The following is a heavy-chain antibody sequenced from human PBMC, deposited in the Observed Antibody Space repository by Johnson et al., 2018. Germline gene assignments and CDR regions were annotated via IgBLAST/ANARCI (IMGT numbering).Heavy chain of an antibody. J-gene: IGHJ1*01. Sequence: VQLVEAGGGLVQPGGSLRLCCAASGFTLSNYNMNWAPLAPGKGMEGVSYISSSSSTIDYAASVKGRFTISRDNAKNSLYLQMNSLREEDTALYYCARDLGYGGSFAQRWGQGTLVTVSS. CDR2: ISSSSSTI. D-gene: IGHD1-26*01. CDR3: ARDLGYGGSFAQR. CDR1: GFTLSNYN. V-gene: IGHV3-48*02.